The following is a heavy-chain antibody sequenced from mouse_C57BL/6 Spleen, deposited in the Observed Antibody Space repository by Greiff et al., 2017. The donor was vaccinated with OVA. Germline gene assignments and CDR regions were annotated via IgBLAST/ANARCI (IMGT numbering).Heavy chain of an antibody. Sequence: VQLQQSGAELMKPGASVKLSCKATGYTFTGYWIEWVKQRPGHGLEWIGEILPGSGSTNYNEKFKGKATFTADTSSNTAYMQLSSLTTEDSAIYYCARVSISYYYGSSPYYYAMDYWGQGTSVTVSS. D-gene: IGHD1-1*01. CDR3: ARVSISYYYGSSPYYYAMDY. J-gene: IGHJ4*01. V-gene: IGHV1-9*01. CDR1: GYTFTGYW. CDR2: ILPGSGST.